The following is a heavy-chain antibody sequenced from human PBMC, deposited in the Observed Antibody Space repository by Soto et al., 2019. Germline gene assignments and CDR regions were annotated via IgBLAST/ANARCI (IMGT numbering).Heavy chain of an antibody. CDR3: ARDTESNRYND. CDR2: IRPDNGNR. D-gene: IGHD1-1*01. Sequence: QVQGLHSGPEVKRPGASVTVSCKTSGYTFSTSGISWVRQAPGQGLEWVGWIRPDNGNRKSAQRLPGRVTLTTDTSASTAYMKLRSLTSDDTAMYSCARDTESNRYNDWGQGTLVTVSS. V-gene: IGHV1-18*01. J-gene: IGHJ1*01. CDR1: GYTFSTSG.